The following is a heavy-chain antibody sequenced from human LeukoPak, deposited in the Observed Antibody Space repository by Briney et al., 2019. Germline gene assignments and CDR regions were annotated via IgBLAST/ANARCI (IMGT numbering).Heavy chain of an antibody. D-gene: IGHD2-8*01. CDR2: IYYSGST. CDR1: GGSISSYY. V-gene: IGHV4-59*01. Sequence: PSETLSLTCTVSGGSISSYYWSWIRQPPGKGLEWIGYIYYSGSTNYNPSLKSRVTISVDTSKNQFSLKLSSVTAADTAVYYCARESHCTNGVCYGGSFDYWGQGTLVTVSS. J-gene: IGHJ4*02. CDR3: ARESHCTNGVCYGGSFDY.